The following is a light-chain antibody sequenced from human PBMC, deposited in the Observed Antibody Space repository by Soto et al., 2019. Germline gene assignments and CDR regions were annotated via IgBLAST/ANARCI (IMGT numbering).Light chain of an antibody. CDR3: QQYNTFSQT. CDR1: QSVGTW. CDR2: DVS. J-gene: IGKJ1*01. V-gene: IGKV1-5*01. Sequence: IQMTQSPSTLSASVGDRVTISCRASQSVGTWLAWYQQKPGRAPQLLIYDVSTLQSGVPTRFSGSGSGTEFTLTISSLQPVDFATYYCQQYNTFSQTFGQGTKVDSK.